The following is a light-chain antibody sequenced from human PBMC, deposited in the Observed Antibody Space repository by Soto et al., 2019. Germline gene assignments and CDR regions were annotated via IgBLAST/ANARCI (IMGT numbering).Light chain of an antibody. V-gene: IGKV3-20*01. CDR1: QSVSSSY. CDR2: GAS. J-gene: IGKJ2*01. CDR3: QQYGSSPPYT. Sequence: EIVLTQSPGILSLSPGERATLSCRASQSVSSSYLAWYQQKPGQTPRLLIYGASNRATGIPDRFSASGSTTNLTLTISRLAPEDFAVYYCQQYGSSPPYTFGQGTKREIK.